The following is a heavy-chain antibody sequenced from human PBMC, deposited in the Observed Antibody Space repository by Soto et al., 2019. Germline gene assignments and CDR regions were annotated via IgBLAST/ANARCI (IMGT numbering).Heavy chain of an antibody. D-gene: IGHD3-22*01. J-gene: IGHJ4*02. CDR1: GFTFSSYG. V-gene: IGHV3-30*18. Sequence: GGSLRLSCAASGFTFSSYGMHWVRQAPGKGLEWVAVISYDGSNKYYADSVKGRFTISRDNSKNTLYLQMNSLRAEDTAVYYCAKESYYDSSGYYYEFDYWGQGTLVTVS. CDR2: ISYDGSNK. CDR3: AKESYYDSSGYYYEFDY.